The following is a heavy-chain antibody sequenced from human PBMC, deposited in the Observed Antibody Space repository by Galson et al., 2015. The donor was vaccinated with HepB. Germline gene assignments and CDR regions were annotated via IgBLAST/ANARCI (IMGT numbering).Heavy chain of an antibody. Sequence: SLRLSCAASGFTFSSYSMNWVRQAPGKGLEWVSSISSSSSYIYYADSVKGRFTISRDNAKNSLCLQMNSLRAEDTAVYYCARVGQKLWWSPLAAFDIWGQGTMVTVSS. CDR1: GFTFSSYS. V-gene: IGHV3-21*01. D-gene: IGHD2-21*01. J-gene: IGHJ3*02. CDR3: ARVGQKLWWSPLAAFDI. CDR2: ISSSSSYI.